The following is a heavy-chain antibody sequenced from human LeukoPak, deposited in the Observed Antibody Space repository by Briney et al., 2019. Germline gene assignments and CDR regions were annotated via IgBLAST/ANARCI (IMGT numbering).Heavy chain of an antibody. CDR2: IFYSGST. CDR1: GGSISNYY. CDR3: ARDLGGNYHNYFDY. D-gene: IGHD1-26*01. Sequence: SETLSLTCTLSGGSISNYYWSWIRQPPGKGLEWIGNIFYSGSTNYNPSLKSRVTISLDTSKNQFSLKLTSVSAADTAVYYCARDLGGNYHNYFDYWGQGTLVTVSS. V-gene: IGHV4-59*01. J-gene: IGHJ4*02.